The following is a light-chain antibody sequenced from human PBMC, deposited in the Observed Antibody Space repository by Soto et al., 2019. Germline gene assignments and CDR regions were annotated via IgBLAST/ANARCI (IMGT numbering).Light chain of an antibody. CDR2: EGS. Sequence: QSVLTQPASVSGSPGQSIAISCTGSSSDFGRYNSVSWYQQHPGKAPKLMIYEGSKRPSGVSDRFSGSKSGNTASLTISGLQPEDEADYYCCSYVGDPYVFGTGTKVTVL. CDR3: CSYVGDPYV. J-gene: IGLJ1*01. CDR1: SSDFGRYNS. V-gene: IGLV2-23*01.